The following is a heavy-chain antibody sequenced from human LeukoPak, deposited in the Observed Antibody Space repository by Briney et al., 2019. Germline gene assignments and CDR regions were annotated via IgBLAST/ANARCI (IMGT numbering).Heavy chain of an antibody. D-gene: IGHD3-10*01. CDR2: ISAYNGNT. V-gene: IGHV1-18*04. CDR3: ARDMFGKSLRNYYGSGISGY. CDR1: GYTFTSYG. Sequence: ASVKVSCKASGYTFTSYGISWVRQAPGQGLEWMGWISAYNGNTNYAQKLQGRVTMTTDTSTSTAYMELRSLRSDDTAVYYCARDMFGKSLRNYYGSGISGYWGQGTLVTVSS. J-gene: IGHJ4*02.